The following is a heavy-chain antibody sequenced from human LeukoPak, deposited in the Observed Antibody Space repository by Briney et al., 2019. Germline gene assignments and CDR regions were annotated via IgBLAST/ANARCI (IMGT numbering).Heavy chain of an antibody. CDR2: IYYSGST. Sequence: SQSLSLTCTVSGGSISSGSYYWGWIRQPPGNGLEWIGSIYYSGSTYYNPSLKSRATISVDTSKKQFSLQLSSVTAADTVVYYCATRATFGGWSFDYWGQGTLVTVSS. CDR1: GGSISSGSYY. V-gene: IGHV4-39*07. J-gene: IGHJ4*02. CDR3: ATRATFGGWSFDY. D-gene: IGHD3-16*01.